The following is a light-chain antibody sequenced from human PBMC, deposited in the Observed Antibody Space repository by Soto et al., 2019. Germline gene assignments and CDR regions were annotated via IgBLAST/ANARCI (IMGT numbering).Light chain of an antibody. CDR1: SGDVGGNNY. J-gene: IGLJ3*02. CDR2: EVS. Sequence: SALTQPASVSGSPGQSITISCTGTSGDVGGNNYVSWYQQYPGKAPKLMIYEVSNRPSGISNRFSGSKSGNTASLTISGLQAEDEADYYCSSFTTNTARVFGGGTKLTVL. CDR3: SSFTTNTARV. V-gene: IGLV2-14*03.